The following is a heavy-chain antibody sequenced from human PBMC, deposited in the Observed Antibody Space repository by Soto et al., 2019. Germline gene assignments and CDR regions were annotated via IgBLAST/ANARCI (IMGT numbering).Heavy chain of an antibody. V-gene: IGHV3-23*01. D-gene: IGHD2-15*01. CDR2: IFGGGDYA. J-gene: IGHJ6*03. Sequence: EVQLLDSGGGLAQPGGSLRLSCAASGFTFSSFAMGWVRQAPGKGLEWVSVIFGGGDYAYYAESVKGRFTISRDNSKNTLYLQMNSLRAEDAALYYCAKYRGGPYHSYHMDVWGKGTTVTVSS. CDR3: AKYRGGPYHSYHMDV. CDR1: GFTFSSFA.